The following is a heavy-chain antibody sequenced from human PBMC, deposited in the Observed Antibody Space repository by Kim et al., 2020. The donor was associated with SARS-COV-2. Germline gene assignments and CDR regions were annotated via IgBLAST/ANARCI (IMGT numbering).Heavy chain of an antibody. D-gene: IGHD3-10*01. CDR3: ARRPAGDRFGQPYFDY. Sequence: PSLKGRVPISVDTSKNQFSLKLSSVTAADTAVYYCARRPAGDRFGQPYFDYWGQGTLVTVSS. V-gene: IGHV4-39*01. J-gene: IGHJ4*02.